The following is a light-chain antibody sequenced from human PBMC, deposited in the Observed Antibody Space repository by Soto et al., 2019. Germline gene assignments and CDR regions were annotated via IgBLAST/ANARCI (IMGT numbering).Light chain of an antibody. Sequence: QSVLTQPPSASGSPGQSVTISCTGTNSDDGGYNYVSWYQQHPGKAPKLMIYEVSKRPSGVPDRFSGSKSGNTASLTVSGLQAEDEADYYCSSYAGSNILVFGTGTKVTVL. CDR2: EVS. CDR1: NSDDGGYNY. J-gene: IGLJ1*01. CDR3: SSYAGSNILV. V-gene: IGLV2-8*01.